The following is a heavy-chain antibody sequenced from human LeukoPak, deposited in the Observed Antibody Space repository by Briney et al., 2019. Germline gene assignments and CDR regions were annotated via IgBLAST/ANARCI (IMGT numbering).Heavy chain of an antibody. CDR1: GFTLSSHW. CDR2: INSDGSST. Sequence: GGSLRLSCAASGFTLSSHWMHWVRQVPGKGLVWVSRINSDGSSTNYADSVKGRFTISRDNSKNTLYLQMNSLRAEDTAVYYCAKGLVDYFDYWGQGTLVTVSS. D-gene: IGHD2-8*02. J-gene: IGHJ4*02. CDR3: AKGLVDYFDY. V-gene: IGHV3-74*01.